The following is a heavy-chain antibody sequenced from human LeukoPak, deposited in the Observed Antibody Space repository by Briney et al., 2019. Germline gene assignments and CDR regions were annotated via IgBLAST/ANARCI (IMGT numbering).Heavy chain of an antibody. CDR1: GYTFTEHG. V-gene: IGHV1-18*01. D-gene: IGHD2-2*01. J-gene: IGHJ3*02. CDR2: INPDNGNT. CDR3: ARPVVPAASGAFDI. Sequence: GASVKVSCKASGYTFTEHGIGWVRQAPGQGLEWMGWINPDNGNTNYAQKFQGRVTMTRDTSTSTVYMELSSLRSEDTAVYYCARPVVPAASGAFDIWGQGTMVTVSS.